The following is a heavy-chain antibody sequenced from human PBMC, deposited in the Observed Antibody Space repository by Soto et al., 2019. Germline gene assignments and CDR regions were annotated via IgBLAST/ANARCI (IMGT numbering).Heavy chain of an antibody. D-gene: IGHD6-19*01. CDR1: GASISNYF. Sequence: PSETLSLTCTVSGASISNYFWTWIRQPAGKGLDWIGRISTSGTTNYNPSLKSRVTMSVDTSKNHFSLNLSSVTAADTAVYYCAREAGPDRWFDPWGQGTLVT. CDR2: ISTSGTT. CDR3: AREAGPDRWFDP. V-gene: IGHV4-4*07. J-gene: IGHJ5*02.